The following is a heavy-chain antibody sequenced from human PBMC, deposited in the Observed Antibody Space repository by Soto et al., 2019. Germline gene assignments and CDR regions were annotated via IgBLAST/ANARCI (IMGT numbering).Heavy chain of an antibody. CDR1: GFSLSDYA. CDR3: ARIKLVEWFFINVDVYDMDV. D-gene: IGHD3-3*01. CDR2: ISSDSRTI. J-gene: IGHJ6*02. V-gene: IGHV3-48*02. Sequence: GGSLRLSCVASGFSLSDYAVNWVRQAPGKGLEWVSFISSDSRTIYYADSVEGRFTVSRDNARNSVSLQMDSLRDEDAAVYYCARIKLVEWFFINVDVYDMDVWGQETPVTVSS.